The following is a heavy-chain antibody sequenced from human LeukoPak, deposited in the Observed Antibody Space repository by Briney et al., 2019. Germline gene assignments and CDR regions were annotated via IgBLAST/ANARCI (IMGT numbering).Heavy chain of an antibody. D-gene: IGHD1-14*01. J-gene: IGHJ3*02. CDR2: INPSGGST. Sequence: ASVKVSCKASGYTFTSYYMHWVRQAPGQGLEWMGIINPSGGSTSYAQKFQGRVTMTRDMSTSTVYMELSSLRSEDAAVYYCATGRNHAAFDIWGQGTMVTVSS. CDR3: ATGRNHAAFDI. CDR1: GYTFTSYY. V-gene: IGHV1-46*01.